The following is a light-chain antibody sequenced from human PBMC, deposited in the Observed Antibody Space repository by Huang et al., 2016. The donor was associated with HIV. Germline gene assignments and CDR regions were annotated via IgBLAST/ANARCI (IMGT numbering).Light chain of an antibody. CDR1: QNILFASHNKNY. CDR3: QQYYDSPPT. V-gene: IGKV4-1*01. CDR2: WAS. Sequence: DIVMTQSPDSLTVSLGERATINCTSSQNILFASHNKNYLNWYQQKPGQPPKLLIYWASTRESGVPDRVSGSGSGTHFTLTSSSLQAEDVAVYSCQQYYDSPPTFGGGTKVEIK. J-gene: IGKJ4*01.